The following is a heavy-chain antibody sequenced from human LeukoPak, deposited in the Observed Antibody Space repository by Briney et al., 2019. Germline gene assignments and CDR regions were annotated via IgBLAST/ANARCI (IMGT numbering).Heavy chain of an antibody. CDR1: GFTFSNYA. D-gene: IGHD6-13*01. CDR3: ARGGIAAAGRTGY. Sequence: GGSLRLSCEASGFTFSNYAMSWVRQAPGKGLEWVSSISSSSSYIYYADSVKGRFTISRDNAKNSLYLQMNSLRAEDTAVYYCARGGIAAAGRTGYWGQGTLVTVSS. J-gene: IGHJ4*02. V-gene: IGHV3-21*01. CDR2: ISSSSSYI.